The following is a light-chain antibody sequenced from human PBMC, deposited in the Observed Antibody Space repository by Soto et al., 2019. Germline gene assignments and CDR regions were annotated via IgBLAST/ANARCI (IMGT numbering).Light chain of an antibody. Sequence: YELTQPPSVSVAPGQTARISCGGNDIASKSVHWSQQKPGQAPVLVVYDDNDRPSGIPERLSGSNSGDTATLTISRVEAGDEADYYCQVWDSSSDHYVFGSGTKVTVL. V-gene: IGLV3-21*02. CDR2: DDN. CDR1: DIASKS. CDR3: QVWDSSSDHYV. J-gene: IGLJ1*01.